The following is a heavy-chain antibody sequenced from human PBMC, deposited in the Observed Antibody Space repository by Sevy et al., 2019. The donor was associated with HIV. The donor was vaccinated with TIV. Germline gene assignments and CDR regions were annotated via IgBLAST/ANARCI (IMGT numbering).Heavy chain of an antibody. Sequence: GGSLRLSCATSGFSFSTYGMHWVRQAPGKGLEWVAGIWYDGSKKQYADSVKGRFTISRDNSKNTKNLQMNSLRVEDTALFYCARERDENSSGWSVPFDNWGQGTLVTVSS. CDR3: ARERDENSSGWSVPFDN. J-gene: IGHJ4*02. D-gene: IGHD6-19*01. CDR1: GFSFSTYG. CDR2: IWYDGSKK. V-gene: IGHV3-33*01.